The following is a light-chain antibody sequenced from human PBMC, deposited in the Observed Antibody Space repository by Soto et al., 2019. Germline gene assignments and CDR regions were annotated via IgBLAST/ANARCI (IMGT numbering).Light chain of an antibody. J-gene: IGLJ1*01. CDR1: SSDVGSYNR. CDR2: EVS. Sequence: QSALTQPPSVSGSPGQSVTISCTGTSSDVGSYNRVSWSQQPPGTAPKLMIYEVSNRPSGVPDRFSGSKSGNTASLTISGLQAEDEADYYCSSYTSSGTYVFGTGTKLTVL. CDR3: SSYTSSGTYV. V-gene: IGLV2-18*02.